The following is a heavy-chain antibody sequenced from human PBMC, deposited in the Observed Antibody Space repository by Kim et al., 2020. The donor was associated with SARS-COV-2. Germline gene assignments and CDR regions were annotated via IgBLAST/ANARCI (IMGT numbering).Heavy chain of an antibody. CDR1: GGSISSSSYY. CDR2: IYYSGST. D-gene: IGHD6-13*01. V-gene: IGHV4-39*01. CDR3: ARLQGILNWFDP. J-gene: IGHJ5*02. Sequence: SETLSLTCTVSGGSISSSSYYWGWIRQPPGKGLEWIGSIYYSGSTYYNPSLKSRVTISVDTSKNQFSLKLSSVTAADTAVYYCARLQGILNWFDPWGQGTLVTVSS.